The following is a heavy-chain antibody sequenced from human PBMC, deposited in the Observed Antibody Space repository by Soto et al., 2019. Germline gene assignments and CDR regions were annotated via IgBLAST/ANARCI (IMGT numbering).Heavy chain of an antibody. CDR1: GGSIKSGSVY. J-gene: IGHJ5*02. D-gene: IGHD2-21*01. CDR2: ITYSGMT. Sequence: KPWETLSLTCSVNGGSIKSGSVYWSWIRQSPGKGLEYIGYITYSGMTFQNPSLKSRVTMSVDTPKNQFSLEVRSVTAADTAVYYCAREGQVGPYSGGFDPWGQGTLDTVSS. CDR3: AREGQVGPYSGGFDP. V-gene: IGHV4-31*03.